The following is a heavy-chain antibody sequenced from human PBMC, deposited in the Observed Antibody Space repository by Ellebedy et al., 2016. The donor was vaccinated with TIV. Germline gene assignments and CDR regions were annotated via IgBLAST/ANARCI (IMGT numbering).Heavy chain of an antibody. CDR3: ARKSRNSLGFLRLIAVAGIDY. CDR2: IYYSGST. Sequence: SETLSLTXTVSGGSISSYYWSWIRQPPGKGLECIGYIYYSGSTNYNPSLKSRVTISVDTSKNQFSLKLSSVTAADTAVYYCARKSRNSLGFLRLIAVAGIDYWGQGTLVTVSS. V-gene: IGHV4-59*12. CDR1: GGSISSYY. D-gene: IGHD6-19*01. J-gene: IGHJ4*02.